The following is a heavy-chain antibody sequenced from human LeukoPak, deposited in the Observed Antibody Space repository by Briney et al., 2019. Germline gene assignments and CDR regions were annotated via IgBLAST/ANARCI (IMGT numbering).Heavy chain of an antibody. CDR3: ARGDSYGDFEAGY. CDR2: VIPILAIS. Sequence: SVRVSCKASGGTFSSYGITWVRQAPGQGLEWMGRVIPILAISNYAQMFQDRVTITADKSTSTAYMELSSLRSEDTAVYYCARGDSYGDFEAGYWGQGTLVTVSS. J-gene: IGHJ4*02. V-gene: IGHV1-69*04. D-gene: IGHD4-17*01. CDR1: GGTFSSYG.